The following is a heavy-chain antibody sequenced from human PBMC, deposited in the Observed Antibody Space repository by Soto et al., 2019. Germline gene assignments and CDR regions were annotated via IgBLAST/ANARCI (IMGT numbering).Heavy chain of an antibody. V-gene: IGHV1-18*01. CDR2: ISAYNGDI. CDR3: ARVEDYFDSSGYAH. Sequence: GASVKVSCKASGYTFTNYGVTWVRQAPGLGLEWMGWISAYNGDIHHAQKFEGRVTMTTDTSTNTAYMELRSLTSDDTAVYYCARVEDYFDSSGYAHWGQGTPVTVSS. D-gene: IGHD3-22*01. J-gene: IGHJ4*02. CDR1: GYTFTNYG.